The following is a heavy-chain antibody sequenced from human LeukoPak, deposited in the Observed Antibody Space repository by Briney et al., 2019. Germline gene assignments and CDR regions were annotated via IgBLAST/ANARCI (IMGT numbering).Heavy chain of an antibody. CDR1: GFMFSQHT. CDR3: AKGIARGVDY. D-gene: IGHD2-15*01. V-gene: IGHV3-23*01. J-gene: IGHJ4*02. Sequence: GGSLRLSCAVSGFMFSQHTMSWVRQAPGKRLEWVSSISGSGDATRYADSVMGRFTISRDNAKNTLSLQMNSLRAEDTAVYYCAKGIARGVDYWGQGTLVTVSS. CDR2: ISGSGDAT.